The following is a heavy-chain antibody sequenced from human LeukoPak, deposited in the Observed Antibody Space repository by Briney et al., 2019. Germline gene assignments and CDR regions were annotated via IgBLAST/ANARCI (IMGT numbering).Heavy chain of an antibody. V-gene: IGHV1-69*04. J-gene: IGHJ4*02. D-gene: IGHD1-26*01. CDR1: GGTFSSYA. Sequence: ASVKVSCKASGGTFSSYAISWVRQAPGQGLEWMGRIIPILGIANYAQKFQGRVTITADKSTSTAYMELSSLRSEDTAVYYCASVFFSAPYYFDYWGQGTLVTVSS. CDR2: IIPILGIA. CDR3: ASVFFSAPYYFDY.